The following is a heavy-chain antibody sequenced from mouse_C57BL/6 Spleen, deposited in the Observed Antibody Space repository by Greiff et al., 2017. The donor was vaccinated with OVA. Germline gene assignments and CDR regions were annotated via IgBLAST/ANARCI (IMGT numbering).Heavy chain of an antibody. CDR2: ISSGSSTI. J-gene: IGHJ3*01. Sequence: DVKLVESGGGLVKPGGSLKLSCAASGFTFSDYGMHWVRQAPEKGLEWVAYISSGSSTIYYAATVKGRFTISRDNAKNTLFLQMTSLRSEDTAMYYCARPGGYLAWFADWGQGTLVTVSA. CDR1: GFTFSDYG. CDR3: ARPGGYLAWFAD. D-gene: IGHD2-3*01. V-gene: IGHV5-17*01.